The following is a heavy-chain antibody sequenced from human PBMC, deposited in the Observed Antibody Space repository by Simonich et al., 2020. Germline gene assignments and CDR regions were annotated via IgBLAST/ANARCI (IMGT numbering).Heavy chain of an antibody. CDR1: GYTFTGYY. V-gene: IGHV1-2*02. Sequence: QVQLVQSGAEVKKPGASVTVSCKASGYTFTGYYMHWVRQAPGQELEWMGWLKPYREGTNYEQKFQGRVTMTREASISTAYMELSRLRSDDTAVYYCARVSGGTAMVTSTFDIWGQGTMVTVSS. J-gene: IGHJ3*02. D-gene: IGHD5-18*01. CDR2: LKPYREGT. CDR3: ARVSGGTAMVTSTFDI.